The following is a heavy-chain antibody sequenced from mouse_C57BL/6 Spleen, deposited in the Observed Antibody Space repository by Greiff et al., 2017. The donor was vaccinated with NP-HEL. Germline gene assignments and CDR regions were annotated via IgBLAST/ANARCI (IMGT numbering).Heavy chain of an antibody. V-gene: IGHV1-42*01. Sequence: EVQLQQSGPELVKPGASVKISCKASGYSFTGYYMNWVKQSPEKSLEWIGEINPSTGGTTYNQKFKAKATLTVDKSSSTAYMQLKSLTSEDSAVYYCARGDYDGSFAYWGQGTLVTVSA. CDR3: ARGDYDGSFAY. D-gene: IGHD2-4*01. CDR1: GYSFTGYY. J-gene: IGHJ3*01. CDR2: INPSTGGT.